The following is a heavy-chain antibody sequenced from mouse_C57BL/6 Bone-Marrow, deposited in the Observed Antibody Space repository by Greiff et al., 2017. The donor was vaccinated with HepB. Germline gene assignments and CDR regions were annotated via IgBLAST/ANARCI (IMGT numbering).Heavy chain of an antibody. CDR3: ARHEENYDSSSPYWYFDV. D-gene: IGHD1-1*01. CDR1: GYTFTEYT. J-gene: IGHJ1*03. CDR2: FYPGSGSI. V-gene: IGHV1-62-2*01. Sequence: QVQLQQSGAELVKPGASVKLSCKASGYTFTEYTIHWVKQRSGQGLEWIGWFYPGSGSIKYNEKFKDKATLTADKSSSTVYMELSRLTSEDSAVYFCARHEENYDSSSPYWYFDVWGTGTTVTVSS.